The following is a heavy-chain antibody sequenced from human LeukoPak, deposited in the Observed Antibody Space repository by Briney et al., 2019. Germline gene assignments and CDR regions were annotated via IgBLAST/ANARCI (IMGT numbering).Heavy chain of an antibody. V-gene: IGHV3-21*01. CDR3: ARDRLEGGETFDY. D-gene: IGHD1-1*01. CDR1: GFSFRSFS. CDR2: ISASSSYI. J-gene: IGHJ4*02. Sequence: GGSLRLSCAASGFSFRSFSMDWVRQAPGKGLEWVSSISASSSYIAYADSVKGRFTISRDNAKNSLYLQMNSLRTDDTAVYYCARDRLEGGETFDYWGRGALVTVSS.